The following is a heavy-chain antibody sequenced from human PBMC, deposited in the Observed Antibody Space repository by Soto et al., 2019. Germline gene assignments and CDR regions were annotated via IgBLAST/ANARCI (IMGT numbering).Heavy chain of an antibody. D-gene: IGHD6-19*01. V-gene: IGHV1-18*04. Sequence: QVQLVQSAAELKKPGASVNVSCMTSGYTFTTYDITWVRQAPGQGLEWMGWINGYSGTTDYAQKFQGKVTMTTDTARGIAFMELSRLNFDDTGVYFCARNMSGWPKVAWWGQGTLVTVSS. CDR2: INGYSGTT. CDR1: GYTFTTYD. CDR3: ARNMSGWPKVAW. J-gene: IGHJ4*02.